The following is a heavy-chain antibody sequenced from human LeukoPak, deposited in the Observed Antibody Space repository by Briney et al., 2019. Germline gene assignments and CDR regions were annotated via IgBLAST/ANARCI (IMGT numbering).Heavy chain of an antibody. Sequence: SETLSLTCSVSGTSISSSSHYWGWIRQPPGKGLEWIGTTYYSGSTHYNSSLKSRITTSVDTSKNQVSLKLSSVTAADTAVYYCASGDYYDSSGYYGVAFDIWGQGTMVTVSS. CDR3: ASGDYYDSSGYYGVAFDI. D-gene: IGHD3-22*01. V-gene: IGHV4-39*01. CDR2: TYYSGST. CDR1: GTSISSSSHY. J-gene: IGHJ3*02.